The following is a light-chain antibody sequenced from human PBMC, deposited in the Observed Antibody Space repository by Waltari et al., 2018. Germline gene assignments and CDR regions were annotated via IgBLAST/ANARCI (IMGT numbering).Light chain of an antibody. J-gene: IGKJ4*01. Sequence: DIQMTQSPSTLSASVGDRVIITCRASQSISKWLAWYQQKPGKAPNLLLYKASTLESGVPSRFSGSGSGTDFSLTISSLQPDDFATDYCQQYNSYSLLTFGGGTKIEIK. CDR3: QQYNSYSLLT. CDR2: KAS. V-gene: IGKV1-5*03. CDR1: QSISKW.